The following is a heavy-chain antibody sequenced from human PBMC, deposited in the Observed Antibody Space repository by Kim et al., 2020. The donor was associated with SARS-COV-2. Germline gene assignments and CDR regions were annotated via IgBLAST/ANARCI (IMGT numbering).Heavy chain of an antibody. J-gene: IGHJ6*02. CDR3: ARLGNGDYYYYGMDV. CDR1: GYTFTSYA. D-gene: IGHD1-1*01. V-gene: IGHV1-3*01. Sequence: ASVKVSCKASGYTFTSYAMQWVRQAPGQRLEWMGWINAGNGNTKYSQKFQGRVTITRDTSASTAYMELSSLRSEETAVYYCARLGNGDYYYYGMDVWGQETTDTVSS. CDR2: INAGNGNT.